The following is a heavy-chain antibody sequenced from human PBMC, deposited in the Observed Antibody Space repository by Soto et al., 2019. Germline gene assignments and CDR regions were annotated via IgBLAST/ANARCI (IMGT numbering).Heavy chain of an antibody. D-gene: IGHD7-27*01. J-gene: IGHJ4*02. CDR1: GGSFSGYY. CDR3: ARGWGALFDY. CDR2: INHSGST. Sequence: QVQLQQWGAGLLKPSETLSLTCAVYGGSFSGYYWNWIRQPPGKGLVWIGEINHSGSTNYNPSLKSRVTISVDTSKNQFSLKLSSVTAADTAVYYCARGWGALFDYWGQGALVTVSS. V-gene: IGHV4-34*01.